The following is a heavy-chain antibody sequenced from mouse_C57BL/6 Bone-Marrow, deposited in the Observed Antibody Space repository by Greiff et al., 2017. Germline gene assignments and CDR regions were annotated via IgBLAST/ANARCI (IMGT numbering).Heavy chain of an antibody. CDR2: IYPGDGDT. D-gene: IGHD3-3*01. CDR3: AGGTRNIPDY. Sequence: QVQLKESGPELVKPGASVKISCKASGYAFSSSWMNWVKQRPGKGLEWIGRIYPGDGDTNYNGKFKGKATLTADKSSSTAYMQLSSLTSEDSAVYVCAGGTRNIPDYWGQGTALTVSS. V-gene: IGHV1-82*01. CDR1: GYAFSSSW. J-gene: IGHJ2*01.